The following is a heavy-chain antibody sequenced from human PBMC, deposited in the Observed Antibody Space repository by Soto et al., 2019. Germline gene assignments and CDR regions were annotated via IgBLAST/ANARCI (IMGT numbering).Heavy chain of an antibody. J-gene: IGHJ4*02. V-gene: IGHV1-18*01. CDR2: ISPYSGYT. D-gene: IGHD2-2*01. CDR1: GYSFMKYG. CDR3: AREASVLIPAAQPSRFDS. Sequence: ASVKVSCKGFGYSFMKYGINWVRQAPVQGLEWVGWISPYSGYTHSAQKFHGRLTLTTDTAASTAYMELRILRSADTALYYCAREASVLIPAAQPSRFDSWGQGTLVTVSS.